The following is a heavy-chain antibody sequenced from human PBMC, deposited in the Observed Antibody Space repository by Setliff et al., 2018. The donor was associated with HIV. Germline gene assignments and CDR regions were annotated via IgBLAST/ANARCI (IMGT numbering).Heavy chain of an antibody. CDR2: IYYIGST. V-gene: IGHV4-39*07. J-gene: IGHJ4*02. Sequence: PSETLSLTCTVSGETIRNGFYYWHWMRQPPGKGLEWIGSIYYIGSTHYKSSLKSRVTISVDTSKNQFSLRLSSVTAADTAVYYCARGGGPDTNFDSWGRGTLVTVSS. CDR3: ARGGGPDTNFDS. CDR1: GETIRNGFYY.